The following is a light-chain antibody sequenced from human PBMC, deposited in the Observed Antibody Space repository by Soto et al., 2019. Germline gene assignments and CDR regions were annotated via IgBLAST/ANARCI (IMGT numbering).Light chain of an antibody. Sequence: EIVLTQSPGTLSLFPGERATLSCRASQSVSSSYLAWYQQKPGQAPRLLIYGASSRATGIPDRFSGSGSGTDFTLTISSLQSEDCAVYYCQQYNNWPPLTFGGGTKVDIK. CDR3: QQYNNWPPLT. CDR2: GAS. CDR1: QSVSSSY. J-gene: IGKJ4*01. V-gene: IGKV3-20*01.